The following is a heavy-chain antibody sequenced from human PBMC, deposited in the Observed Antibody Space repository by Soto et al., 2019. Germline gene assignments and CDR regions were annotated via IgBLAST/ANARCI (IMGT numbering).Heavy chain of an antibody. CDR2: IYPGDSDT. J-gene: IGHJ4*02. V-gene: IGHV5-51*01. CDR1: GYSFTSDW. Sequence: PGESLKISCKGSGYSFTSDWIGWVSQMPGKGLEWMGIIYPGDSDTRYSPSFQGQVTISADKSISTAYLQWSSLKASDTAMYYCARTVRDCGGTSCDYYFDYWGQGTLVTVSS. D-gene: IGHD2-15*01. CDR3: ARTVRDCGGTSCDYYFDY.